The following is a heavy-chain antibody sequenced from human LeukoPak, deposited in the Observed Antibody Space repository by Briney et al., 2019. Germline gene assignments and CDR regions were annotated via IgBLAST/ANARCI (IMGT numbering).Heavy chain of an antibody. J-gene: IGHJ6*02. V-gene: IGHV1-18*01. CDR1: GYTFTKYG. CDR2: ISAYNGDT. D-gene: IGHD4-17*01. CDR3: ARDPRGYYGDYPFHMDV. Sequence: GASVKVSCKTSGYTFTKYGISWVRQAPGQGLEWMGWISAYNGDTNYAQKLQVRVTMTTDTSTSTAYMELRSLRSDDTAVYYCARDPRGYYGDYPFHMDVWGQGTTVTVSS.